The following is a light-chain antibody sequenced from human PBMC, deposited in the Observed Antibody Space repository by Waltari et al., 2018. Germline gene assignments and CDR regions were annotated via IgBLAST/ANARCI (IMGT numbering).Light chain of an antibody. CDR2: WAS. CDR1: QSVLYSSNNKNY. V-gene: IGKV4-1*01. CDR3: QQYYSTLT. Sequence: DIVMTQSPDSLAVSLGERATINCKSSQSVLYSSNNKNYLAWYQQKPGQPPTLLIYWASTREPAVPDRFSGSGSGTDFTLTISSLQAEDVAVYYCQQYYSTLTFGQGTKVEIK. J-gene: IGKJ1*01.